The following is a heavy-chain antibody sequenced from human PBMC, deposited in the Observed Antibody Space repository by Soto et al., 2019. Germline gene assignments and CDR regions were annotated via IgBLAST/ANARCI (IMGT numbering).Heavy chain of an antibody. CDR1: GYTFTIYY. V-gene: IGHV1-46*01. CDR3: ARDSCLVVTDYYYYYGMDV. J-gene: IGHJ6*02. CDR2: IDPSGDTT. Sequence: VSVKVSCKASGYTFTIYYMHWVRQAPGQGLEWMGIIDPSGDTTTYARKFQGRATMTTDTSTSTVYMELSSLRSEDTAMYYCARDSCLVVTDYYYYYGMDVWGQGTTVTVSS. D-gene: IGHD2-15*01.